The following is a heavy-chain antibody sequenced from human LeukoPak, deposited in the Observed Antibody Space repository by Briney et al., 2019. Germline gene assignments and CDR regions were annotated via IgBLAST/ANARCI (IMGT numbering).Heavy chain of an antibody. CDR2: INGDGSGT. CDR3: ARGTYASGSYYQTY. Sequence: GWSLRLSCAASGLPFSGFWMHWVRQAPGKGLGWVSRINGDGSGTSYADSVKGRFTISRDNTKNTLYLQMNSLRVEDTAVYYCARGTYASGSYYQTYWGQGTLLTVSS. J-gene: IGHJ4*02. V-gene: IGHV3-74*01. D-gene: IGHD3-10*01. CDR1: GLPFSGFW.